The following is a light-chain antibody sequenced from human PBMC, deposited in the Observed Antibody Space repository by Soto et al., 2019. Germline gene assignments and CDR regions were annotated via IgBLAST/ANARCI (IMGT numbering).Light chain of an antibody. J-gene: IGLJ3*02. CDR3: SSYAGSTTFVV. V-gene: IGLV2-23*02. CDR1: SSDVGSYNL. CDR2: EVT. Sequence: QSALTQPASVSGSPGQSITISCTGSSSDVGSYNLVSWYQQHPGKAPKLMIYEVTKRTSGVPNRFSGSKSGNTASLTISGLQAEDEADYYCSSYAGSTTFVVFGGGTKVTVL.